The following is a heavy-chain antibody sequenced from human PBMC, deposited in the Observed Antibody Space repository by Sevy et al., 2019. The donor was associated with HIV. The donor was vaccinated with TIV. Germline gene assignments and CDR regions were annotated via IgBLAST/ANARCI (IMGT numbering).Heavy chain of an antibody. D-gene: IGHD3-16*01. Sequence: SETLSLTCAVSGGSITSVNWWHWVRQPPGKGLEWIGEIYHSGSTNYNPSLKSRVTISVDNSKNQFSLNLYSVTAADTAVHYCARGGETPRGFDPWGQGSLVTVSS. CDR3: ARGGETPRGFDP. V-gene: IGHV4-4*02. CDR1: GGSITSVNW. CDR2: IYHSGST. J-gene: IGHJ5*02.